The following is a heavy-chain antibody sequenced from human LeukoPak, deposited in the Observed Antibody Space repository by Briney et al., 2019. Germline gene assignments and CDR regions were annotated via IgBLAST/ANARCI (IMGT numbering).Heavy chain of an antibody. J-gene: IGHJ4*02. CDR2: MNPNSGNT. Sequence: ASVKVSCKTSRYTFTSYDINWVRQATGQGLEWMGWMNPNSGNTGYAQKFQGRVTMTRNTSISTAYMELSSLRSEDTAVYYCATDTATTLFDYWGQGTLVTVSS. D-gene: IGHD5-18*01. CDR3: ATDTATTLFDY. V-gene: IGHV1-8*01. CDR1: RYTFTSYD.